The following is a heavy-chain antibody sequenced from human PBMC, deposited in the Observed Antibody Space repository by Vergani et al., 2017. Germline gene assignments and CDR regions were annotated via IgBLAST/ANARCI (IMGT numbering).Heavy chain of an antibody. D-gene: IGHD1-20*01. CDR2: IFYSGST. CDR3: ARFKWHDIDY. Sequence: QVQLQESGPGLVKPSQTLSLTCTVSGDSMNSDDFYWSRIRQPPGKGLEWIGNIFYSGSTYYNPSLKSRLTLSVALSKNLFSLKLNSVTAADSAVYYCARFKWHDIDYWGQGTLVTVSS. CDR1: GDSMNSDDFY. J-gene: IGHJ4*02. V-gene: IGHV4-30-4*01.